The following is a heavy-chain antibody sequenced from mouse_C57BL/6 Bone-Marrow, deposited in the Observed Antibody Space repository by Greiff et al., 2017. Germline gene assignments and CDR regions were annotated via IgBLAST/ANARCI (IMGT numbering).Heavy chain of an antibody. CDR3: ARDAGSNYGGFAY. Sequence: EVKLVESGGGLVQSGRSLRLSCATSGFTFSDFYMEWVRQAPGKGLEWIAASRNKANDYTTEYSASVKGRFIVSRDTSQSILYLQMNALRAEDTAIYYCARDAGSNYGGFAYWGQGTLVTVSA. CDR2: SRNKANDYTT. J-gene: IGHJ3*01. CDR1: GFTFSDFY. D-gene: IGHD2-5*01. V-gene: IGHV7-1*01.